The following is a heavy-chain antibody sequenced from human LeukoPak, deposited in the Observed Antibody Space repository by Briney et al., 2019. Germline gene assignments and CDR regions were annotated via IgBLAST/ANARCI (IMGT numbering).Heavy chain of an antibody. J-gene: IGHJ4*02. Sequence: ASVKLSCTASGYTFTGYFIHWVRQAPGQGLEWMLWINPNSGGTHYAQKFQGRVTMTRDTSISTAYMELSRLRSDDTVVYYCAISDYGGKSPPLDYWGQGTLVTVSS. V-gene: IGHV1-2*02. CDR2: INPNSGGT. CDR3: AISDYGGKSPPLDY. D-gene: IGHD4-23*01. CDR1: GYTFTGYF.